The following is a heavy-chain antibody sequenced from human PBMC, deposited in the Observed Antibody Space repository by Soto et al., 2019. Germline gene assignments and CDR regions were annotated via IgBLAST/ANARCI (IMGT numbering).Heavy chain of an antibody. J-gene: IGHJ5*02. CDR3: ARMYYYASGSKNWFDP. CDR2: IYYSGST. V-gene: IGHV4-30-4*01. Sequence: SETLSLTCTVSGGSISSGDYYWSWIRQPPGKGLEWIGYIYYSGSTYHNPSLKSRVTISVDTSKNQFSLKLSSVTAADTAVYYCARMYYYASGSKNWFDPWGQGTLVTVSS. CDR1: GGSISSGDYY. D-gene: IGHD3-10*01.